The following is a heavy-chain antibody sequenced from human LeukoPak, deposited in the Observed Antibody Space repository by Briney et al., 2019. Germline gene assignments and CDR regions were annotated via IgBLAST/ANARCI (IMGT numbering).Heavy chain of an antibody. CDR2: IIPIFGTA. CDR1: GGTFISYA. D-gene: IGHD1-26*01. V-gene: IGHV1-69*13. Sequence: ASVKVSCKASGGTFISYAISWVRQAPGQGLEWMGGIIPIFGTANYAQKFQGRVTITADESTSTAYMELSSLRSEDTAVYYCARDQLVVGWELLKGYYYYGMDVWGQGTTVTVSS. J-gene: IGHJ6*02. CDR3: ARDQLVVGWELLKGYYYYGMDV.